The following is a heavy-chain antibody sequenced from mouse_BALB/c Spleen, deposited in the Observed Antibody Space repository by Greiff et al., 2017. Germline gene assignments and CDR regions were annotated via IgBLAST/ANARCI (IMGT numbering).Heavy chain of an antibody. CDR1: GFNIKDTY. CDR2: IDPANGNT. Sequence: EVKLVESGAELVKPGASVKLSCTASGFNIKDTYMHWVKQRPEQGLEWIGRIDPANGNTKYDPKFQGKATITADTSSNTAYLQLSSLTSEDTAVYYWARGATWYFDVWGAGTTVTVSS. J-gene: IGHJ1*01. CDR3: ARGATWYFDV. V-gene: IGHV14-3*02.